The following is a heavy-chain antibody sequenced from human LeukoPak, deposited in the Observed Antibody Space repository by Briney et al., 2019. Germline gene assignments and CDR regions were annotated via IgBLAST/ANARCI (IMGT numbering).Heavy chain of an antibody. CDR3: AREGIAEPDTNWSDP. J-gene: IGHJ5*02. V-gene: IGHV1-18*01. Sequence: GASVKVSCKASGYTFTSYGISWVRQAPGQGLEWMGWISAYNGNTNYAQKLQGRVTMTTDTSTSTAYMELRSLRSDDTAVYYCAREGIAEPDTNWSDPWGQGTLVTVSS. CDR2: ISAYNGNT. D-gene: IGHD6-13*01. CDR1: GYTFTSYG.